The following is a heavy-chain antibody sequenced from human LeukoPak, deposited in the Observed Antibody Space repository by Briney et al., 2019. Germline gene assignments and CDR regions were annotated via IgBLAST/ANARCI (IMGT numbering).Heavy chain of an antibody. CDR3: ARRGYSDSSGYDY. CDR1: GFTFSSYS. CDR2: ISSSSSTI. Sequence: GGSLRLSCAASGFTFSSYSMNWVRQAPGKGLEWVSYISSSSSTIYYADSVMGRSTISRDNAKNSVYLQINSLRAEDTAIYYCARRGYSDSSGYDYWGQGTLVTVSS. J-gene: IGHJ4*02. V-gene: IGHV3-48*04. D-gene: IGHD3-22*01.